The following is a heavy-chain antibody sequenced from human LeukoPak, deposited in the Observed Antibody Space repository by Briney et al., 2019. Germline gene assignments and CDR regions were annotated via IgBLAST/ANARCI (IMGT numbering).Heavy chain of an antibody. J-gene: IGHJ4*02. CDR1: GGSINSYY. CDR3: ARESGSYGGYDY. D-gene: IGHD1-26*01. Sequence: SETLSLTCTVSGGSINSYYWSWIRQPPGKGLEWIGYIYYSGSTNYNPSLKSRVTISVDTSKNQFSLKLSSVTAADTAVYYCARESGSYGGYDYWGQGTLVTVSS. V-gene: IGHV4-59*01. CDR2: IYYSGST.